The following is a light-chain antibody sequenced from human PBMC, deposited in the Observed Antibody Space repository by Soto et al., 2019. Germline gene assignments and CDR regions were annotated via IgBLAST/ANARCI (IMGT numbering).Light chain of an antibody. J-gene: IGKJ1*01. V-gene: IGKV3-15*01. Sequence: EIVMTQSPATLSVSPAERATLSCRASQSVSSNLAWYQQKPGQAPRLLIYGASTRATGIPARFSGSGSGTEFILTISSLQSEDFAVYYCQQYNNWRTFGQGTKVDIK. CDR1: QSVSSN. CDR2: GAS. CDR3: QQYNNWRT.